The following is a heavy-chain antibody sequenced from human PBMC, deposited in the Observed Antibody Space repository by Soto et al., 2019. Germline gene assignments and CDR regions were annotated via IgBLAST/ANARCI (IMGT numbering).Heavy chain of an antibody. CDR1: GGSISSSSYY. CDR2: IYYSGST. Sequence: PSETLSLTCTVSGGSISSSSYYWGWIRQPPGKGLEWIGSIYYSGSTYYNPSLKSRVTISVDTSKNQFSLELSSVTAADTAVYYCATQSLSFIEDEKRGHPDWFDPWGQGTLVTVSS. V-gene: IGHV4-39*01. CDR3: ATQSLSFIEDEKRGHPDWFDP. J-gene: IGHJ5*02. D-gene: IGHD3-10*01.